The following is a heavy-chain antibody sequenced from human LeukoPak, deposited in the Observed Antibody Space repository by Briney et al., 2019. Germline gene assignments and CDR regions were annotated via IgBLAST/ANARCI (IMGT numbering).Heavy chain of an antibody. D-gene: IGHD3-22*01. V-gene: IGHV4-38-2*02. J-gene: IGHJ3*02. Sequence: SETLSLTCTVSGYSISSGYYWGWIRQPPVKGLEWIGSIYHSGSTYYNPSLKSRVTISVDTSKNQFSLKLSSVTAADTAVYYCARVRGYYYDSSGYPDDAFDIWGQGAMVTVSS. CDR2: IYHSGST. CDR1: GYSISSGYY. CDR3: ARVRGYYYDSSGYPDDAFDI.